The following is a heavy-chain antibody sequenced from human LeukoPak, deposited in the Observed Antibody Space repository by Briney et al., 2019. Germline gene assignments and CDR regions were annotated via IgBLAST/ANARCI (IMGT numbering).Heavy chain of an antibody. Sequence: PSETLSLTCTVSGGSVSSGSYYWSWIRQPPGKGLEWIGYIYYSGSTNYNPSLKSRVTISVDTSKNQFSLKLSSVTAADTAVYYCARAPQYSSSDYWGQGTLVTVSS. CDR2: IYYSGST. J-gene: IGHJ4*02. D-gene: IGHD6-19*01. CDR1: GGSVSSGSYY. CDR3: ARAPQYSSSDY. V-gene: IGHV4-61*01.